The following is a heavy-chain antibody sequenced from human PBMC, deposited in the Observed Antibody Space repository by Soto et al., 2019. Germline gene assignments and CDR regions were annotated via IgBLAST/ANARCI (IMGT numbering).Heavy chain of an antibody. CDR2: IYWDDDK. CDR3: AHRVLRTVFGLVTTTAIYFDF. V-gene: IGHV2-5*02. Sequence: QITLNESGPTVVRPAETLTLTCRFSGFSLTTSGVGVGWVRQSPGKAPEWLALIYWDDDKRYSESLKSRLTITKDTSKNQVVLTVANLDPTDTAIYYCAHRVLRTVFGLVTTTAIYFDFWGQGTPVAVSS. D-gene: IGHD3-3*01. J-gene: IGHJ4*02. CDR1: GFSLTTSGVG.